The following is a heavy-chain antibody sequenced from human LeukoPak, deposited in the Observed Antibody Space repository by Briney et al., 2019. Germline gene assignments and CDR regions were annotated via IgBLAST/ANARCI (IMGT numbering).Heavy chain of an antibody. CDR3: AKLWFGELSAFDY. Sequence: GGSLRLSCAASGFTFSSYAMSWVRQAPGKGLEWVSAISGSGGSTYYADSVKGRFTISRDNSKNTLYLQMNSLRAEDTAVYYSAKLWFGELSAFDYWGQGTLVTVSS. V-gene: IGHV3-23*01. CDR1: GFTFSSYA. D-gene: IGHD3-10*01. J-gene: IGHJ4*02. CDR2: ISGSGGST.